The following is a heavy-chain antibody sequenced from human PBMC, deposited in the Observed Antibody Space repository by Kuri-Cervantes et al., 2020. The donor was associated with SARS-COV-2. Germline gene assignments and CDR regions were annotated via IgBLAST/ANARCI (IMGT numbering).Heavy chain of an antibody. J-gene: IGHJ6*03. Sequence: SETLSLTCAVSGYSISSGYYWGWIRQPPGKGLEWIGSIYHSGSTYYNPSLKSRVTISVDTSKNQFSLKLSSVTAADTAVYYRVQVDIAAAGTNYYYYMDVWGKGTTVTVSS. CDR1: GYSISSGYY. V-gene: IGHV4-38-2*01. CDR3: VQVDIAAAGTNYYYYMDV. CDR2: IYHSGST. D-gene: IGHD6-13*01.